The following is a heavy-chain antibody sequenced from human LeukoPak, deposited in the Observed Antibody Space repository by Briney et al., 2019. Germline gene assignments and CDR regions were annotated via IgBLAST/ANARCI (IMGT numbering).Heavy chain of an antibody. J-gene: IGHJ5*02. D-gene: IGHD3-9*01. CDR1: GGSISSSSYY. CDR2: IYYSGST. Sequence: SETLSLTCTVSGGSISSSSYYWGWIRQPPGKGLEWIGSIYYSGSTYYNPSLKSRVTISVDTSKNQFSLKLSSVTAADTAVYYCARHGIRLRYFDSGAGWSDPWGQGTLVTVSS. CDR3: ARHGIRLRYFDSGAGWSDP. V-gene: IGHV4-39*01.